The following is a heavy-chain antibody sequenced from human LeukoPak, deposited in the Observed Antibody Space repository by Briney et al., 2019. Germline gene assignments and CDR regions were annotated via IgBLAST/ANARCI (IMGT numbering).Heavy chain of an antibody. Sequence: SETLSLTCTVSGGPISNGIYYWNWIRQPAGKGLEWIGRIYNTGSTNYSPSLKSRVTISVDTSKNQFSLKLSSVTAADTAVYFCVREYWNGIYMDVWGKGATVTVSS. D-gene: IGHD1-1*01. V-gene: IGHV4-61*02. CDR1: GGPISNGIYY. CDR3: VREYWNGIYMDV. CDR2: IYNTGST. J-gene: IGHJ6*03.